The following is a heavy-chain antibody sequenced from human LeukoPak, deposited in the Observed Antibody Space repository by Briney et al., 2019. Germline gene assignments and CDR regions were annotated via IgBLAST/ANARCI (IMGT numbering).Heavy chain of an antibody. CDR3: AHSRIGFVVVTAVYFDY. V-gene: IGHV2-5*02. CDR1: GFSPSTSGVG. CDR2: IYWDDDK. J-gene: IGHJ4*02. Sequence: SGPTLVKPTQTLTLTCTFSGFSPSTSGVGVGWIRQPPGKALEWLALIYWDDDKRYSPSLKSRLTITKDTSKNQVVLTMTNMDPVDTATYYCAHSRIGFVVVTAVYFDYWGQGTLVTVSS. D-gene: IGHD2-21*02.